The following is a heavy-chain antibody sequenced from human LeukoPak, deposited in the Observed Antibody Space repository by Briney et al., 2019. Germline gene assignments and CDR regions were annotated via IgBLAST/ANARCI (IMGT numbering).Heavy chain of an antibody. CDR1: GGSISSGDYY. CDR2: IYYSGST. CDR3: ARDNSSGWYKNGWYFDL. D-gene: IGHD6-19*01. V-gene: IGHV4-30-4*08. J-gene: IGHJ2*01. Sequence: SQTLSLTCTVSGGSISSGDYYWSWIRQPPGKGLEWIGYIYYSGSTYYNPSLKSRVTISVDTSKNQFSLKLSSVTTADTAVYYCARDNSSGWYKNGWYFDLWGRGTLVTVSS.